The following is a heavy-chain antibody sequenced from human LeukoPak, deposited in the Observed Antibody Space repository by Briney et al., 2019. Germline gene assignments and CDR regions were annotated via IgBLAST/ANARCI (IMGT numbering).Heavy chain of an antibody. CDR3: AKDIRGGITGTMRFDY. D-gene: IGHD1-7*01. V-gene: IGHV3-9*03. J-gene: IGHJ4*02. CDR2: ISWNSGSI. Sequence: GRSLRLSCAASGFTFDDYAMHWVRQAPGKGLEWVSGISWNSGSIGYADSVKGRFTISRDNAKNSLYLQMNSLRAEDMALYYCAKDIRGGITGTMRFDYWGQGTLVTVSS. CDR1: GFTFDDYA.